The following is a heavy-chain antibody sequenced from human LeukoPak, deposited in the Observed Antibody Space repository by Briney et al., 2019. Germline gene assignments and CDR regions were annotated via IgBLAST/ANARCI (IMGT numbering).Heavy chain of an antibody. V-gene: IGHV4-39*01. J-gene: IGHJ4*02. CDR1: GGSISSSSCY. CDR2: IYYSGGT. CDR3: ARRVIAAAGYFDY. D-gene: IGHD6-13*01. Sequence: PSETLSLTCTVSGGSISSSSCYWGWIRQPPGKGLEWIGSIYYSGGTYYNPSVRSRVTISVDTSKNQFSLRLSSVTAADTAVYYCARRVIAAAGYFDYWGQGTLVTVSS.